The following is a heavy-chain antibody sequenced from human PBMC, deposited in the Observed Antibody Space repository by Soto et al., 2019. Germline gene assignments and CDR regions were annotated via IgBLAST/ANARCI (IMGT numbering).Heavy chain of an antibody. V-gene: IGHV3-48*02. Sequence: VQLVESGGGFVQPGGSLRLSCAASGFTFNDYNMNWVRQAPGKGLEWVSYISSNSRTIYYADSVKGRFTISRDNARNSLYLQINSLTDEDTAVFYCARGGTYIYGYLHAFDIWGQGTMVTVSS. D-gene: IGHD5-18*01. CDR1: GFTFNDYN. CDR3: ARGGTYIYGYLHAFDI. CDR2: ISSNSRTI. J-gene: IGHJ3*02.